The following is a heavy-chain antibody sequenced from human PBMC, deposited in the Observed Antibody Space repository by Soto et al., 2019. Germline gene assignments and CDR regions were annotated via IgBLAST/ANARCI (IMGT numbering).Heavy chain of an antibody. CDR3: ARDKVVSAAMNYYYYGMDV. CDR1: GGTFSSYA. J-gene: IGHJ6*02. CDR2: IIPIFGTA. D-gene: IGHD2-2*01. Sequence: GASVKVSCKASGGTFSSYAISWVRQAPGQGLEWMGGIIPIFGTANYAQKFQGRVTITADESTSTAYMELSSLRSEDTAVYYCARDKVVSAAMNYYYYGMDVWGQGTTVTVSS. V-gene: IGHV1-69*13.